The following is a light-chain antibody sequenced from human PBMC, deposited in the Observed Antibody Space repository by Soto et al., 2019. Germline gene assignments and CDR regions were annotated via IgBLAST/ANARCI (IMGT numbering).Light chain of an antibody. Sequence: IQLTQSPSSLSASVGDRVTITCRASQGISSYLAWYQQKPGKAPKLLIYAASTLQSEVPSRFSGSGSGTDFTLIISSLQPEDFATYYCQQLNSYPRTFGQGTKVEIK. CDR1: QGISSY. J-gene: IGKJ1*01. CDR3: QQLNSYPRT. CDR2: AAS. V-gene: IGKV1-9*01.